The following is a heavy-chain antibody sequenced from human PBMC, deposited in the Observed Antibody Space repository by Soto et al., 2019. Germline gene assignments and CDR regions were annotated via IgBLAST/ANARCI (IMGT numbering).Heavy chain of an antibody. D-gene: IGHD2-2*01. V-gene: IGHV3-30-3*01. CDR3: ARDSVGGYGAYCSSTSCYTNWFDP. J-gene: IGHJ5*02. Sequence: GGSLRLSCAASGFTFSSYAMHWVRQAPGKGLEWVAVISYDGSNKYYADSVKGRFTISRDNSKNTLYLKMNSLRAEDTAVYYCARDSVGGYGAYCSSTSCYTNWFDPWGQGTLVTVSS. CDR2: ISYDGSNK. CDR1: GFTFSSYA.